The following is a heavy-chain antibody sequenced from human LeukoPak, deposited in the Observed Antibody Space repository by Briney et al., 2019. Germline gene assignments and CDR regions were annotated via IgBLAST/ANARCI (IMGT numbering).Heavy chain of an antibody. Sequence: SETLSLTCTVPGGSISSSSYYWGWIRQPPGKGLEWIGSIYYSGSTYYNPSLKSRVTISVDTSKNQFSLKLSSVTAADTAVYYCARADSSVAYYFDYWGQGTLVTVSS. J-gene: IGHJ4*02. V-gene: IGHV4-39*07. CDR1: GGSISSSSYY. CDR2: IYYSGST. CDR3: ARADSSVAYYFDY. D-gene: IGHD3-22*01.